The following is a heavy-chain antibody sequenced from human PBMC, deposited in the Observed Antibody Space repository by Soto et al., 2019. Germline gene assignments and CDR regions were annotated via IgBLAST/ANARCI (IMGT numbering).Heavy chain of an antibody. CDR2: IYYSGST. D-gene: IGHD2-2*01. J-gene: IGHJ6*03. CDR3: ARALDHGGKGSVVPAAIIVPIYYMDV. Sequence: SETLSLTCTVSGGSISSYYWSWIRQPPGKGLEWIGYIYYSGSTNYNPSLKSRVNISVDTSKNQFSLKLSSVTAADTAVYYCARALDHGGKGSVVPAAIIVPIYYMDVWGKGTTVTVSS. CDR1: GGSISSYY. V-gene: IGHV4-59*01.